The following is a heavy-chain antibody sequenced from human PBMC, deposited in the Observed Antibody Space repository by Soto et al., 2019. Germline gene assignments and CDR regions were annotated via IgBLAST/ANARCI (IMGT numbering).Heavy chain of an antibody. D-gene: IGHD6-13*01. CDR3: ARHVGAAAGRIGY. CDR1: GGSINSFNYY. J-gene: IGHJ4*02. CDR2: IYNSGST. V-gene: IGHV4-39*01. Sequence: QLQLQESGTGLVKPSETLSLTCNVSGGSINSFNYYWGWIRQPPGKDLQWIGTIYNSGSTYYNPSLNSRVTNSIDTSKNQFSLKLSSVAAADTAVYYCARHVGAAAGRIGYWGQGTLVTVSS.